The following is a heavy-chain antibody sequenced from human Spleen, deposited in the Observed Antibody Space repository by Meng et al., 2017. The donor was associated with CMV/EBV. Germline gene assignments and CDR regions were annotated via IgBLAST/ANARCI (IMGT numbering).Heavy chain of an antibody. CDR1: GFDFSAYS. Sequence: GESLKISCAASGFDFSAYSSNWVRQAPGKGLEWVAFISRSTHYIYYADSVKARFTISRDTAKNSVYLQMNSLRAEDTAVYYCARDDGSGNVYDFYYGMDVWGQGTTVTVSS. D-gene: IGHD3-10*01. J-gene: IGHJ6*02. CDR3: ARDDGSGNVYDFYYGMDV. V-gene: IGHV3-21*01. CDR2: ISRSTHYI.